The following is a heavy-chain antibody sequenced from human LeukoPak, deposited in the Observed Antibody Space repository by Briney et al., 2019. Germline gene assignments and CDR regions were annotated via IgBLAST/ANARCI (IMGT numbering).Heavy chain of an antibody. D-gene: IGHD1-26*01. CDR3: ARGRITVGATVY. V-gene: IGHV1-8*01. CDR1: GYTFTSYD. Sequence: GASVKVSCKASGYTFTSYDINWVRQATGQGLEWMGWMNPNSGNTGYAQKFQGRVTMTRNTSISTVYMELSSLRSEDTAVYYCARGRITVGATVYWGPGTLVTVSS. J-gene: IGHJ4*02. CDR2: MNPNSGNT.